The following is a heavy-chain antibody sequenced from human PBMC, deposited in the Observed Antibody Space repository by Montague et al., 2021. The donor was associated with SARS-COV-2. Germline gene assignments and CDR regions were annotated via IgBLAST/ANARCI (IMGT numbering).Heavy chain of an antibody. CDR2: IYWDDDK. D-gene: IGHD3-10*01. CDR1: GFSLTTSGVG. Sequence: PALVKPTQTLTLTCTFSGFSLTTSGVGVSWIRQPPGKALEWLALIYWDDDKLYSPSLKSRLTISKDTSKNQVVLIMTNMGPVDTATYYCAHSAISMDRGITPNWFDSWGQGTLVTVSS. J-gene: IGHJ5*01. V-gene: IGHV2-5*08. CDR3: AHSAISMDRGITPNWFDS.